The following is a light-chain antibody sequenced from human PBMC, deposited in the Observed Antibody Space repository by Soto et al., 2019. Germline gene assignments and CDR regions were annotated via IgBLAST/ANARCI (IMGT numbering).Light chain of an antibody. CDR2: EGT. J-gene: IGLJ1*01. Sequence: QSALTQPASVSASPGQSITIPCTGTSSDVGSYNLVSWFQQHPGKVPKLLIYEGTKRPSGLSDRFSGSKSGTTASLTISGPQAEDEAHYYCYSYAGENLYVFGTGTRSPS. V-gene: IGLV2-23*01. CDR1: SSDVGSYNL. CDR3: YSYAGENLYV.